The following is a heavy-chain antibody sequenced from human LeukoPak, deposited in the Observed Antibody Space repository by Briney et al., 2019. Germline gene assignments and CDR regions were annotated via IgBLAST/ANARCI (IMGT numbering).Heavy chain of an antibody. Sequence: PGGSLRLSCAASGFTFTSYAMSWVRQAPGKGLEWVSVITDSGAKTFYADSVKGRFTISRDNSKNTLYLQMNSLSAEDSAIYYCAKLWRGSYPRYFDYWGQGVLVTVSS. J-gene: IGHJ4*02. V-gene: IGHV3-23*01. CDR2: ITDSGAKT. D-gene: IGHD1-26*01. CDR3: AKLWRGSYPRYFDY. CDR1: GFTFTSYA.